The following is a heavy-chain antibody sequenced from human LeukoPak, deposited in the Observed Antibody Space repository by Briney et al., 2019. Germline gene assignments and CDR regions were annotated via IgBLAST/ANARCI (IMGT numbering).Heavy chain of an antibody. CDR2: INPSGGST. Sequence: ASVKVSCKASGYTFTSYYMHWVRQAPGQGLEWMGIINPSGGSTSYAQKFQGRVTMTRNTSISTAYMELSSLRSEDTAVYYCARAVRVPAAMGDFDLWGRGTLVTVSS. CDR1: GYTFTSYY. D-gene: IGHD2-2*01. CDR3: ARAVRVPAAMGDFDL. V-gene: IGHV1-46*01. J-gene: IGHJ2*01.